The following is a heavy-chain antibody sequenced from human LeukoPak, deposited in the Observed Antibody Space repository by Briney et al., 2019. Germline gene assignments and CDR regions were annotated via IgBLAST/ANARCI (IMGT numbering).Heavy chain of an antibody. CDR1: GFTFSGYA. CDR2: ISTSGGSS. D-gene: IGHD3-22*01. V-gene: IGHV3-23*01. CDR3: AIMHPYYDGSGYWVQ. Sequence: QPGGSLRLSCAASGFTFSGYAMSWVRQAPGKGLEWVSGISTSGGSSSYADSVKGRFTISRDNPRNTLYMQMNSLRAEDTALYYCAIMHPYYDGSGYWVQWGQGTLVTVSS. J-gene: IGHJ4*02.